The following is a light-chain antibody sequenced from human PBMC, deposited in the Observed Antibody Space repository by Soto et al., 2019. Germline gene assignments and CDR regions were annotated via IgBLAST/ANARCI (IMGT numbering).Light chain of an antibody. V-gene: IGLV2-14*01. CDR2: EVS. J-gene: IGLJ3*02. Sequence: QSVLTQPASVSGSPGQPITISCTGTSSDVGGYNYVSWFQHHPGKAPKLLIYEVSDRPSGVSDRFSGSKSGNTASLTISGLQAEDEADYYCSSYTSSYTRVFGGGTKLTVL. CDR1: SSDVGGYNY. CDR3: SSYTSSYTRV.